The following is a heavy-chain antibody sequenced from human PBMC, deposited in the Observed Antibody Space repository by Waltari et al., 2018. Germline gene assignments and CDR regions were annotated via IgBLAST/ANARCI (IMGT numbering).Heavy chain of an antibody. J-gene: IGHJ4*02. CDR3: ARNAAGGGFFEL. CDR2: IHYTGAS. V-gene: IGHV4-34*01. Sequence: QVPLQQWGAGLLKPSETLSLTCGAYAGSFRDHNWSWMRQPPGKGLEWIGEIHYTGASNYNPALKRRLTLSVDTSRDQFSLRLDSVTAADTALYYCARNAAGGGFFELWGQGALVSVSS. D-gene: IGHD3-16*01. CDR1: AGSFRDHN.